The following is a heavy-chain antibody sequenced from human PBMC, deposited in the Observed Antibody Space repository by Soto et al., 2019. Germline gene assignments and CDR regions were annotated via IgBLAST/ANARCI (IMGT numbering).Heavy chain of an antibody. CDR3: ARDGYSSSWYPSWFDP. D-gene: IGHD6-13*01. CDR2: INHSGST. V-gene: IGHV4-34*01. Sequence: SETLSLTCAVYGGSFSGYYWTWIRQPPGTGLEWIGEINHSGSTNYNPSLKSRVTISVDTSKNQFSLKLTSVTAADTAAYYCARDGYSSSWYPSWFDPWGQGTLVTSPQ. CDR1: GGSFSGYY. J-gene: IGHJ5*02.